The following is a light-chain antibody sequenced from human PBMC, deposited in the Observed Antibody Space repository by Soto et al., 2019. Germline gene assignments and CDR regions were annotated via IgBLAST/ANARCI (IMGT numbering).Light chain of an antibody. J-gene: IGKJ1*01. CDR3: QQYGSSRGT. CDR2: GAS. CDR1: QSVAGRY. V-gene: IGKV3-20*01. Sequence: EIVLTQSPGTLSLSPGERATLSCRASQSVAGRYLAWYQQKPGQAPRLLIYGASNRATGIPDRFSGSGSGTDFTLTISRLQPEVFAVYYCQQYGSSRGTFGQGTKVEIK.